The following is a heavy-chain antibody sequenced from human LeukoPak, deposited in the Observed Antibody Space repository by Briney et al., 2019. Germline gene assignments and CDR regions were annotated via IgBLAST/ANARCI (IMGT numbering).Heavy chain of an antibody. Sequence: SETLSLICAVYGGSFSGYYWSWIRQPPGKGLEWIGEINHSGSTNYNPSLKSRVTISVDTSKNQFSLKLSSVTAADTAVYYCARRSSNYAVVDPWGQGTLVTVSS. CDR1: GGSFSGYY. V-gene: IGHV4-34*01. CDR2: INHSGST. CDR3: ARRSSNYAVVDP. D-gene: IGHD6-13*01. J-gene: IGHJ5*02.